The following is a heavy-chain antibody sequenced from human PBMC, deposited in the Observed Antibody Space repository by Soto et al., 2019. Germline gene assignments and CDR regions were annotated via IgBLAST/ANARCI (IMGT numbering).Heavy chain of an antibody. Sequence: PGGSLRLSCAASGFTFSSYGMHWVRQAPGKGLEWVAVISYDGSNKYYADSVKGRFTISRDNSKNTLYLQMNSLRAEDTAVYYCAKPANYDSSGSFDYWGQGTLVPSPQ. CDR1: GFTFSSYG. CDR3: AKPANYDSSGSFDY. CDR2: ISYDGSNK. D-gene: IGHD3-22*01. V-gene: IGHV3-30*18. J-gene: IGHJ4*02.